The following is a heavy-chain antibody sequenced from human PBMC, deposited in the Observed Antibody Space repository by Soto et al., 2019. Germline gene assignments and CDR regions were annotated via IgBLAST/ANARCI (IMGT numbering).Heavy chain of an antibody. CDR1: GFTFSSYG. D-gene: IGHD6-19*01. CDR2: IWYDGSNK. J-gene: IGHJ6*02. CDR3: ARDPEGQWLHSYGMDV. Sequence: GGSLRLSCAASGFTFSSYGMHWVRQAPGKGLEWVAVIWYDGSNKYYADSVKGRFTISRDNSKNTLYLQMNSLRAEDTAVYYCARDPEGQWLHSYGMDVWGQGTTVTVSS. V-gene: IGHV3-33*01.